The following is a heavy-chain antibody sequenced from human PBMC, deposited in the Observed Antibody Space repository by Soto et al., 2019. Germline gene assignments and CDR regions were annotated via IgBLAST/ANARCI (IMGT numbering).Heavy chain of an antibody. Sequence: LSLTCTVSGGSISSGGYYWSWIRQHPGKGLEWIGFIYYSGSTYYNPSLKSRVTISVDTSKNQFSLKLSSVTAADTAVYYCAIAHGSSGYYYWYFDYWGQGILVTVSS. V-gene: IGHV4-31*03. CDR2: IYYSGST. CDR1: GGSISSGGYY. J-gene: IGHJ4*02. D-gene: IGHD3-22*01. CDR3: AIAHGSSGYYYWYFDY.